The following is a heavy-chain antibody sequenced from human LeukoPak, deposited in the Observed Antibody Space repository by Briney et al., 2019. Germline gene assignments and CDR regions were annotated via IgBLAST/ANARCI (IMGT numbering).Heavy chain of an antibody. CDR1: GGTFSSYA. D-gene: IGHD2-8*01. CDR2: IILIFGTA. J-gene: IGHJ1*01. V-gene: IGHV1-69*05. CDR3: ARGSAMLVYAIGLYFQH. Sequence: ASVKVSCKASGGTFSSYAISWVRQAPGQGLEWMGGIILIFGTANYAQKFQGRVTITTDESTSTAYMELSSLRSEDTAVYYCARGSAMLVYAIGLYFQHWGQGTLVTVSS.